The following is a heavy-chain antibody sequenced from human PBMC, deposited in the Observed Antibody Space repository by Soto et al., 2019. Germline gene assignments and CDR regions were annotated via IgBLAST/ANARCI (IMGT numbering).Heavy chain of an antibody. CDR3: TTESYYGMDV. CDR2: IKSKTDGGTT. Sequence: GGSLRLSCAASGLTFSNAWMSWVRQAPGKGLEWVGRIKSKTDGGTTDYAAPVKDRFTISRHDSKNTLYLQMNSLKTEDTAVYYCTTESYYGMDVWGQGTMVTVSS. V-gene: IGHV3-15*01. J-gene: IGHJ6*02. CDR1: GLTFSNAW.